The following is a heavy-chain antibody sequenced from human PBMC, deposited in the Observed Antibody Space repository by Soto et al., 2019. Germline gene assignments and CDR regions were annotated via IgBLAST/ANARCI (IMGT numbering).Heavy chain of an antibody. J-gene: IGHJ4*02. CDR1: GYTFTSYG. D-gene: IGHD3-22*01. Sequence: ASVKVSCKASGYTFTSYGINWVRQAPGQGLEWIGWISACSGNTNYAQKFQERVTMTTDMSTSTAYMELSSLRSEDTAVYYCAATTNYYDSSGYYQFDYWGQGTPVTVSS. CDR2: ISACSGNT. CDR3: AATTNYYDSSGYYQFDY. V-gene: IGHV1-18*01.